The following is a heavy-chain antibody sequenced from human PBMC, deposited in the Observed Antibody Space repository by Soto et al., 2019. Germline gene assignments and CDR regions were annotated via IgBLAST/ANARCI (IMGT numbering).Heavy chain of an antibody. Sequence: QVQVVQSGAEVKKPGASVKVSCKASGYTFTGYYMHWVRQAPGQGLEWMGWMNPNSGATNYAQKFQGWVTMTRDTSISTAYMELISLRSDDTAVYYCARGRDSSGYNVPVDAFDTWGRGTMVTVSS. CDR1: GYTFTGYY. J-gene: IGHJ3*02. CDR2: MNPNSGAT. CDR3: ARGRDSSGYNVPVDAFDT. D-gene: IGHD3-22*01. V-gene: IGHV1-2*04.